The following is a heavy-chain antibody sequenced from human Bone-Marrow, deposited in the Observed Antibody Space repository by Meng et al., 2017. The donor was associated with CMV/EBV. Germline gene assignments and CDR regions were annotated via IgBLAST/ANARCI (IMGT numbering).Heavy chain of an antibody. CDR2: INHSGST. CDR1: GGSFSGYY. J-gene: IGHJ5*02. V-gene: IGHV4-34*01. CDR3: AKVQYQLLSGVSGFDP. Sequence: SETLSLTCAVHGGSFSGYYWSWIRQPPGKGLEWIGEINHSGSTNYSPSLESRVAISVDTSKNQFSLKLSSVTAADTAVYYCAKVQYQLLSGVSGFDPWGQGTLVTVSS. D-gene: IGHD2-2*01.